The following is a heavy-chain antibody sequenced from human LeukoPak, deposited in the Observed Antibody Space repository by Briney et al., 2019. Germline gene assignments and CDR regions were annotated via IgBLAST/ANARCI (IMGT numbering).Heavy chain of an antibody. CDR1: GFTFDDYA. CDR3: AKDIGGLNY. V-gene: IGHV3-43*02. J-gene: IGHJ4*02. Sequence: GRSLRLSCAASGFTFDDYAMHWVRQAPGKGLEWVSLISGDGGTTYYADSVKGRFTISRDNRKKSLYLQMNSLRTEDTALYYCAKDIGGLNYCGQGTLVTVSS. CDR2: ISGDGGTT. D-gene: IGHD6-25*01.